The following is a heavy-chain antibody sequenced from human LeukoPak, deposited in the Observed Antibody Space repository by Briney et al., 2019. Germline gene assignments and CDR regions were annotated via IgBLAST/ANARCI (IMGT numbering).Heavy chain of an antibody. Sequence: GASVKVSCKASGGTFSSYAISWVRQAPGQGLEWMGGIIPIFGTANYAQKFQGRVTITADESTSTAYMELSSLRSEDTAVYYCAREDCSSTSCYGGFGPWGQGTLVTVSS. J-gene: IGHJ5*02. V-gene: IGHV1-69*13. CDR1: GGTFSSYA. D-gene: IGHD2-2*01. CDR2: IIPIFGTA. CDR3: AREDCSSTSCYGGFGP.